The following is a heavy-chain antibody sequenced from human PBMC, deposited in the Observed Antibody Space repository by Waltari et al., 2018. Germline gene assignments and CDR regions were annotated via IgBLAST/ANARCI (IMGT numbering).Heavy chain of an antibody. D-gene: IGHD3-3*01. CDR2: RNPKREDT. J-gene: IGHJ4*02. V-gene: IGHV1-8*01. CDR1: GYTLTSFD. CDR3: ARGSPTGIFGAEPPRY. Sequence: QVQLVQSGAEVKKPGASVKVSCKASGYTLTSFDINWVRQATGQGLEWMGWRNPKREDTGNAQKCQGRVTMTRNSSINTAYMELSSLTSDDTAVYYCARGSPTGIFGAEPPRYWGQGTLVTVSS.